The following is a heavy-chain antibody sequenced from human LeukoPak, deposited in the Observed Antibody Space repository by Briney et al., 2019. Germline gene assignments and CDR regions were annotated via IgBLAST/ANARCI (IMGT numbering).Heavy chain of an antibody. J-gene: IGHJ4*02. CDR1: GFTFSSYE. CDR2: ISGSGGRT. Sequence: GGSLRLSCAASGFTFSSYEMNWVRQAPGKGLEWVSNISGSGGRTYYADSVKGRFTISRDNAKNLLYLQMDSLRVEDTAIYYCARDPRTVRIWGQGTLVTVSS. V-gene: IGHV3-48*03. CDR3: ARDPRTVRI. D-gene: IGHD1-1*01.